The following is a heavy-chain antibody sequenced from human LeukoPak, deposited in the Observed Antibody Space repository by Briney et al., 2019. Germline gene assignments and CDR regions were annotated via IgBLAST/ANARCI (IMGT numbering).Heavy chain of an antibody. D-gene: IGHD6-6*01. CDR2: IRYDGSNK. V-gene: IGHV3-30*02. J-gene: IGHJ4*02. Sequence: GGSLRLSCAASGFTFSSYGMHWVRQAPGKGLEWVAFIRYDGSNKYYADSVKGRFTISRDNSKNTLYLQMNSLRAEDTAVYYCAKDQGGSITARRPGDYWGQGTLVTVSS. CDR3: AKDQGGSITARRPGDY. CDR1: GFTFSSYG.